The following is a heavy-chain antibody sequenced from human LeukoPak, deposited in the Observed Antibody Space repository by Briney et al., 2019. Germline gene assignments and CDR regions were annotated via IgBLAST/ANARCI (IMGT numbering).Heavy chain of an antibody. V-gene: IGHV4-59*01. CDR3: ASSSLHYDILTGYSLDAFDI. CDR1: GGSISSYY. Sequence: SETLSLTYTVSGGSISSYYWSWIRQPPGKGLEWIGYIYYSGSTNYNPSLKSRVTISVDTSKNQFSLKLSSVTAADTAVYYCASSSLHYDILTGYSLDAFDIWGQGTMVTVSS. CDR2: IYYSGST. D-gene: IGHD3-9*01. J-gene: IGHJ3*02.